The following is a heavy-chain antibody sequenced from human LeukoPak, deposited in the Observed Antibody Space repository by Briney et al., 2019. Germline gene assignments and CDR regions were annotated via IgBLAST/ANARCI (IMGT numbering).Heavy chain of an antibody. Sequence: ASVKVSCKASGYTFTSYGISWVRQAPGQGLEWMGWISAYNSNTNYAQKLQGRVTMTTDTSTSTAYMELRSLRSDDTAVYYCARYYDYVWGSYRPFDYWGQGTLVTVSS. V-gene: IGHV1-18*01. CDR1: GYTFTSYG. D-gene: IGHD3-16*02. CDR2: ISAYNSNT. CDR3: ARYYDYVWGSYRPFDY. J-gene: IGHJ4*02.